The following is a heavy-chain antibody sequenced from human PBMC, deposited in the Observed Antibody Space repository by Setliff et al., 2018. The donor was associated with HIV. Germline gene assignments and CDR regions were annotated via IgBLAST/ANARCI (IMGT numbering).Heavy chain of an antibody. CDR3: ARQRTQQLRITLWDY. V-gene: IGHV4-39*01. J-gene: IGHJ4*02. Sequence: PSETLSLTCAVSGASISSSSYYWGWIRQPPGKGLEWIGSIYHSGSTYYNPSLKSRVTISVDTSKNQFSLKLSSVTAADTAVYYCARQRTQQLRITLWDYWGQGVLVTVSS. D-gene: IGHD5-18*01. CDR2: IYHSGST. CDR1: GASISSSSYY.